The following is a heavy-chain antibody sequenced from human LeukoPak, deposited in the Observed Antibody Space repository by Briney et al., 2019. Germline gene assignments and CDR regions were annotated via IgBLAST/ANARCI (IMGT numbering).Heavy chain of an antibody. CDR3: ARGAHDFWSGPDYYYGMDV. CDR2: IYHSGST. D-gene: IGHD3-3*01. Sequence: SETLSLTCAVSGGSISSGGYSWSWIRQPPGKGLEWIRYIYHSGSTYYNPSLKSRVTISVDRSKNQFSLKLSSVTAADTAVYYCARGAHDFWSGPDYYYGMDVWGQGTTVTVSS. V-gene: IGHV4-30-2*01. J-gene: IGHJ6*02. CDR1: GGSISSGGYS.